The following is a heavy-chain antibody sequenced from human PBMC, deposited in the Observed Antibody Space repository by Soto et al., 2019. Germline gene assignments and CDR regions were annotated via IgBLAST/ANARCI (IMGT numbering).Heavy chain of an antibody. CDR2: IYYSGST. D-gene: IGHD6-6*01. V-gene: IGHV4-31*03. Sequence: PSETLSLTCTVSGGSISSGGYYWSWIRQHPGKGLEWIGYIYYSGSTYYNPSLKSRVTISVDTSKNQFSLKLSSVTAADTAVYYCARFDSSALLSFDYWGQGSLVTVSS. CDR3: ARFDSSALLSFDY. J-gene: IGHJ4*02. CDR1: GGSISSGGYY.